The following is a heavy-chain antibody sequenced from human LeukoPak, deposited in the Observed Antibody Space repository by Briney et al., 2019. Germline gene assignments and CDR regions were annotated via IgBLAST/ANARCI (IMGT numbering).Heavy chain of an antibody. V-gene: IGHV3-66*01. CDR3: ARDAPLLPKSFDY. CDR2: IYSGGST. J-gene: IGHJ4*02. Sequence: PGGSLRLSCAASGFTVSSNYMSWVRQAPGKGLEWVSVIYSGGSTYYADSVKGRFTISRDNSKNTLYLQMNSLRAEDTAVYYCARDAPLLPKSFDYWGQGTLVTVPS. D-gene: IGHD3-22*01. CDR1: GFTVSSNY.